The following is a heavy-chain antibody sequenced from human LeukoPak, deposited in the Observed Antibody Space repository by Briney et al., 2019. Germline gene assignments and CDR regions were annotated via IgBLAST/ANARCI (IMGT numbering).Heavy chain of an antibody. CDR2: IRYDGSNK. CDR1: GFTFSSYG. Sequence: GGSLRLSCAASGFTFSSYGMHWVRQAPGKGLEWVAFIRYDGSNKYYADSVKGRFTISRDNSKNTLYLQMNSLRAEDTAVYYCAKDRVPGYCSSTSCYTFFYWGQGTLVTVSS. J-gene: IGHJ4*02. CDR3: AKDRVPGYCSSTSCYTFFY. D-gene: IGHD2-2*02. V-gene: IGHV3-30*02.